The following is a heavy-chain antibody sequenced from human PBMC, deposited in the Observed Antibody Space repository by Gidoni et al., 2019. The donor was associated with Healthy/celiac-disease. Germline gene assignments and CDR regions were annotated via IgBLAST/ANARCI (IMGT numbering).Heavy chain of an antibody. CDR2: ISAYNGNT. CDR3: ARGRSLGYSSSWGLGY. Sequence: VQLVQSGAAVKKPGASVKVSCKASGYTFTSYGISWVRQAPGQGLEWMGGISAYNGNTNYAQKLQGRVTMTTDTSTRTAYMGLRSLRSDDTAVYYCARGRSLGYSSSWGLGYWGQGTLVTVSS. CDR1: GYTFTSYG. J-gene: IGHJ4*02. V-gene: IGHV1-18*04. D-gene: IGHD6-13*01.